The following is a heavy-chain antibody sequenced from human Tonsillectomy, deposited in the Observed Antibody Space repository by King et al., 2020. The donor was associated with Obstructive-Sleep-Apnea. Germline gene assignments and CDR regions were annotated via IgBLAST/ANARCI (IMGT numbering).Heavy chain of an antibody. J-gene: IGHJ6*02. CDR1: GFSFSTYD. CDR3: SRKDYYDSSSYGIWFGGMDV. CDR2: IWSDGSNK. V-gene: IGHV3-33*01. Sequence: VQLVESGGGVVQPGRSLRLSCAASGFSFSTYDMHWVRQAPGKGLEWVAVIWSDGSNKYYADSVKGRFTIPRDNSKNTLYLQMKNLRAEDTAVYYCSRKDYYDSSSYGIWFGGMDVWGQGATVTVSS. D-gene: IGHD3-22*01.